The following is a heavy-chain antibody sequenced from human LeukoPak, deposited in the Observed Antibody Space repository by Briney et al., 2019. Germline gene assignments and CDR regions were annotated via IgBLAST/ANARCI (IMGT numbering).Heavy chain of an antibody. J-gene: IGHJ3*02. D-gene: IGHD1-26*01. Sequence: PGRSLRLSCAASGFTFSSYAMHWVRQAPGKGLEWVAVISYDGSNKYYADSVKGRFTISRDNSKNTLYLQMSSMRAEDTAVYYCASGGRYGQVDAFDIWGQGTMVTVSS. CDR3: ASGGRYGQVDAFDI. V-gene: IGHV3-30-3*01. CDR2: ISYDGSNK. CDR1: GFTFSSYA.